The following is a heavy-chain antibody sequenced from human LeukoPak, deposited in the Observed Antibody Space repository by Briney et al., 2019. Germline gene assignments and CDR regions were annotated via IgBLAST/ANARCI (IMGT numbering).Heavy chain of an antibody. Sequence: ASVKFSCKASGYTLNRYYMHWVRQAPGRGLEWMGIINPSGGSARYAQKFQGRVTMTRDTSTSTVYMVVSSLRSEDTAVYYCARLADYDSSGYLSYWGQGTLVTVSS. J-gene: IGHJ4*02. CDR2: INPSGGSA. CDR3: ARLADYDSSGYLSY. V-gene: IGHV1-46*02. D-gene: IGHD3-22*01. CDR1: GYTLNRYY.